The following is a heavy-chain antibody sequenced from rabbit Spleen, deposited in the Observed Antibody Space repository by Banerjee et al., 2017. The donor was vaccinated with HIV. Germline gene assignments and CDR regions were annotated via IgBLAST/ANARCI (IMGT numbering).Heavy chain of an antibody. Sequence: QSLEESGGDLVKPGASLTLTCKASSFSFSDRDVMCWVRQAPGKGLEWIACINAATGKPVYATWAKGRFTISRTSSTTVTLRMTSLTAADRAAYFCARDLVGVIGWNFYLWGQGTLVTVS. CDR3: ARDLVGVIGWNFYL. J-gene: IGHJ3*01. CDR1: SFSFSDRDV. V-gene: IGHV1S40*01. CDR2: INAATGKP. D-gene: IGHD1-1*01.